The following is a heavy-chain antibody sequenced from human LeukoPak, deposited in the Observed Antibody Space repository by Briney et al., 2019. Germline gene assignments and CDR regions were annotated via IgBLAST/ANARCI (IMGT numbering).Heavy chain of an antibody. CDR3: ARVNTWTPRHHFDF. J-gene: IGHJ4*02. V-gene: IGHV4-4*07. D-gene: IGHD1-20*01. CDR2: LYPSGNT. CDR1: GGSVSSYY. Sequence: SETLSLTCNVSGGSVSSYYWSWIRQPAGKGLEWIGRLYPSGNTDYNPSLKSRVTMSVDTSRNHVSLKVNSVTAADTAIYYCARVNTWTPRHHFDFWGQGTLVTVSS.